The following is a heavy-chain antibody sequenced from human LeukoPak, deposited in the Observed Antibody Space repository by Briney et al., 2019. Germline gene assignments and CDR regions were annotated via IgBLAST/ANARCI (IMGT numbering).Heavy chain of an antibody. D-gene: IGHD1-26*01. V-gene: IGHV3-23*01. CDR2: ISDSGGNT. J-gene: IGHJ4*02. CDR3: AKGSRNTGFDY. CDR1: RFTFSSFA. Sequence: GGSLRLSCAASRFTFSSFAMYWVRQAPGKGLEWVSAISDSGGNTYYADSVKGRFTISRDNSKNTLYLQMNSLRVEDTAVYYCAKGSRNTGFDYWGQGTLVTASS.